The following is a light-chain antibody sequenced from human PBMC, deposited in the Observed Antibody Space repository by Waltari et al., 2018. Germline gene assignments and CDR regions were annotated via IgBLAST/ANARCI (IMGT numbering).Light chain of an antibody. V-gene: IGKV3-11*01. CDR1: QSIGSH. CDR2: ETF. CDR3: QQRPSWT. Sequence: ELVLTQSPATLPLSPGESATLSCRASQSIGSHLAWYQQRPGQAPRLLSSETFNRATGIPARFSASGSGTDFTLTISSLEPEDFAVYYCQQRPSWTFGQGTKVEIK. J-gene: IGKJ1*01.